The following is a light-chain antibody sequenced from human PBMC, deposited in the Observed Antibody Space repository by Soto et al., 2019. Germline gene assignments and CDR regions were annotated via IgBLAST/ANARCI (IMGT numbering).Light chain of an antibody. CDR3: QQYADSPLT. J-gene: IGKJ4*01. Sequence: IVLTQSPGTLSLSPGERVTLSCRASQSVRSSYLAWYQQKPGQAPRLLIYGASSRATGIPDRFTGSGSGTDFTLTISRLEPEDFALYYCQQYADSPLTFGGGAKVEIK. CDR1: QSVRSSY. V-gene: IGKV3-20*01. CDR2: GAS.